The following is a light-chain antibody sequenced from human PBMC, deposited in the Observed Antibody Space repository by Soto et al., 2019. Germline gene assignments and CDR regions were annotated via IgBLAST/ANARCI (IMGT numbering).Light chain of an antibody. CDR3: QQRSNWPLT. CDR2: DAS. Sequence: EIVLTQSPGTLSLSPGARATLSCRASQSVRSSLAWYQQQPGQAPRLLIYDASSRATGIPARFSGSGSGTEFTLTISSLQSEDFAVYYCQQRSNWPLTFGGGTKVDNK. CDR1: QSVRSS. V-gene: IGKV3-11*01. J-gene: IGKJ4*01.